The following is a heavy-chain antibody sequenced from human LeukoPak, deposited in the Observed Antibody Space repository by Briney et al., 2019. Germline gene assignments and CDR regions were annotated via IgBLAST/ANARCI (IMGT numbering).Heavy chain of an antibody. CDR2: ISYDGSNK. CDR1: GFTFSSYG. CDR3: AKAVRGYSSSSLDY. V-gene: IGHV3-30*18. J-gene: IGHJ4*02. D-gene: IGHD6-6*01. Sequence: GGSLRLSCAASGFTFSSYGMHWVRQAPGKGLEWVAVISYDGSNKYYADSVKGRFTISRDNSKNTLYLQMNSLRAEDTAVYYCAKAVRGYSSSSLDYWGQGTLVTVSS.